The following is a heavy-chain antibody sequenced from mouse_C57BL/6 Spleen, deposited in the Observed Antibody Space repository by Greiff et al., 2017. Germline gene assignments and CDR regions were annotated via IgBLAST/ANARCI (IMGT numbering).Heavy chain of an antibody. CDR3: ARGNCDD. V-gene: IGHV2-2*01. CDR1: GFSLTSYG. Sequence: VQLQQSGPGLVQPSQTLSITCTASGFSLTSYGVHWVRQSPGKGLEWLGVIWSGGSTGYNAGLIYRLRRCKENSKSQVFFKMNSRRADDTAIYYCARGNCDDWGQGPTLPGSS. CDR2: IWSGGST. J-gene: IGHJ2*01.